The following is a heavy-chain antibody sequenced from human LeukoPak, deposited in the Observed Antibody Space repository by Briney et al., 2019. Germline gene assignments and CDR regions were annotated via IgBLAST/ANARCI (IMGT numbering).Heavy chain of an antibody. D-gene: IGHD3-22*01. Sequence: GRTLRLSRRSSVFTFSDDAMSGVRQAPSRGLEWGGFIRSEAYGGAPNYAASVKRRFSISRDDSKSIAYLQMNRLTHAHGAVYSCVRDRHTDSYDSRDYWGPTALGFDYWGQGTLVTVSS. CDR3: VRDRHTDSYDSRDYWGPTALGFDY. V-gene: IGHV3-49*04. CDR2: IRSEAYGGAP. J-gene: IGHJ4*02. CDR1: VFTFSDDA.